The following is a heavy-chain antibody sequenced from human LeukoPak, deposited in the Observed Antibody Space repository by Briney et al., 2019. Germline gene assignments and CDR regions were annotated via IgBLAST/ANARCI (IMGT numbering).Heavy chain of an antibody. D-gene: IGHD6-13*01. V-gene: IGHV4-39*07. CDR1: RGSISSSSYY. CDR3: ARLAPHGYDECYFDY. J-gene: IGHJ4*02. Sequence: SETLSLTCTVSRGSISSSSYYWGWIRQPPGKGLEWIESIYYSGSTYYNPSLKSRVTISVDTSKNQFSLKLSSVTAADTAVYYCARLAPHGYDECYFDYWGQGTLVTDSS. CDR2: IYYSGST.